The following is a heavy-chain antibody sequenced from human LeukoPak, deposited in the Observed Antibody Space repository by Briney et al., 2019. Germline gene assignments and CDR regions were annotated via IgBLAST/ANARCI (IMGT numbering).Heavy chain of an antibody. D-gene: IGHD5-18*01. CDR2: ISGSGRNT. V-gene: IGHV3-23*01. CDR3: AKDSPDSYYYYYGMDA. Sequence: GGSLRLSCAASGFMFNSYAMNWVRQAPGKGLEWVSAISGSGRNTYYADSVKGRFTVSRDNSKNTLYLQMNSLRAEDTAMYYCAKDSPDSYYYYYGMDAWGQGTTVTVSS. CDR1: GFMFNSYA. J-gene: IGHJ6*02.